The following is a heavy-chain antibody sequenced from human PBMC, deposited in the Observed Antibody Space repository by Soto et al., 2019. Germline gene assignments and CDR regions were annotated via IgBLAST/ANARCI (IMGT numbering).Heavy chain of an antibody. Sequence: QVQLQESGPGLVKPSETLSLTCTVSGGSISSYYWSWIRQPPGKGLEWIGYIYYSGSTNYNPSLKSRVTISVDTSKNQFSLKLSSVTAADTAVYYCARRDPLGYNWLDPWGQGTLVTVSS. CDR2: IYYSGST. J-gene: IGHJ5*02. CDR1: GGSISSYY. CDR3: ARRDPLGYNWLDP. V-gene: IGHV4-59*08. D-gene: IGHD7-27*01.